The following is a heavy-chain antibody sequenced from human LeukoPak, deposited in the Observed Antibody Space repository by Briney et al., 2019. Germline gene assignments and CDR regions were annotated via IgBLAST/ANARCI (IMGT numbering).Heavy chain of an antibody. J-gene: IGHJ4*02. CDR2: ISSGDRT. V-gene: IGHV3-23*01. CDR3: AKDATASPYFHWFDN. CDR1: GFTFSSYA. Sequence: GGSLRLSCAASGFTFSSYAMNWVRQAPGKGLERVAGISSGDRTFHAESVKGRFTISRDESKDTLYLQMNSLRAEDTAVYYCAKDATASPYFHWFDNWGQGTQVIVSS. D-gene: IGHD3-9*01.